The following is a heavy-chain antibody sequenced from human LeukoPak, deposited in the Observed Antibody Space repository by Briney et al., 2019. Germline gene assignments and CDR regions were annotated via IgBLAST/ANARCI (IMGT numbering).Heavy chain of an antibody. V-gene: IGHV1-18*01. Sequence: GASVKVSCKASGYTFTSYGISWVRQAPGQGLEWMGWISAYNGNTNYAQKLQGRVTMTTDTSTSTVYMELSSLRSEDTAVYYCARNLYSSSSFAFDIWGQGTMVTVSS. CDR1: GYTFTSYG. CDR3: ARNLYSSSSFAFDI. D-gene: IGHD6-6*01. J-gene: IGHJ3*02. CDR2: ISAYNGNT.